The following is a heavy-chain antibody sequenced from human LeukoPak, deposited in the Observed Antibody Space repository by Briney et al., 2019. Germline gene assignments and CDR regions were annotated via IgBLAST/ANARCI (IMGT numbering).Heavy chain of an antibody. J-gene: IGHJ6*02. V-gene: IGHV3-7*01. CDR1: GFTLSSYW. D-gene: IGHD3-22*01. CDR2: IKQDGSEK. Sequence: GGSLRLSCAASGFTLSSYWMSWVRQAPGKGLEWVANIKQDGSEKYYVDSVKGRFTISRDNAKNSLYLQMNSLRAEDTAVYYCARSNSGYYYYGMDVWGQGTTVIVSS. CDR3: ARSNSGYYYYGMDV.